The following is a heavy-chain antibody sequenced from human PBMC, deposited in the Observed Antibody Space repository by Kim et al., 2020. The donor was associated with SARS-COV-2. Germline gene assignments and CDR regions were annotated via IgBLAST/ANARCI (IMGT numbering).Heavy chain of an antibody. Sequence: SETLSLTCTVSGDSVSSTDFHWVWIRQPPGRGLEWIGSIYYTRSTNYNPSLKSRVTISVVTSRNQFSLRLPSVTAADTAVYYCAKRKYQLANFYHYRGLGACGQGATV. CDR2: IYYTRST. CDR3: AKRKYQLANFYHYRGLGA. V-gene: IGHV4-39*01. J-gene: IGHJ6*01. D-gene: IGHD2-2*01. CDR1: GDSVSSTDFH.